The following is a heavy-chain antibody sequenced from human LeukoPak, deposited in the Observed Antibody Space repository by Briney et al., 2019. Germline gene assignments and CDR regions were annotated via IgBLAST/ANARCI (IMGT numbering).Heavy chain of an antibody. D-gene: IGHD3-16*01. Sequence: GSSVKVSCKASGGTFSSYTISWVRQAPGQGLEWMGRIIPILGIANYAQKFQGRVTITADKSTSTAYMELSSLRSEGTAVYYCARFGDERLAFDYWGQGTLVTVSS. CDR1: GGTFSSYT. J-gene: IGHJ4*02. V-gene: IGHV1-69*02. CDR3: ARFGDERLAFDY. CDR2: IIPILGIA.